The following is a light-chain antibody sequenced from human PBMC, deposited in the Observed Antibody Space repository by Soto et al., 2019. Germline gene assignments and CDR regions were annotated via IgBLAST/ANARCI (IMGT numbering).Light chain of an antibody. CDR3: PQYGSSPPIT. CDR2: GAS. Sequence: EIVLTQSPGTLSLSPGERATLSCRASQSVSSSYLAWYQQKPGQAPRLLIYGASSRATGIPDRFSGSGSGTDSTLTISRLEPEDFAVYYCPQYGSSPPITFGQGTRLEIK. CDR1: QSVSSSY. J-gene: IGKJ5*01. V-gene: IGKV3-20*01.